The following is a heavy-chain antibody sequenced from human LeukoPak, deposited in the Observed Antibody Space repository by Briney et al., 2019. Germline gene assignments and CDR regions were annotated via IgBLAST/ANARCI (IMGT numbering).Heavy chain of an antibody. CDR2: IYYSGTT. J-gene: IGHJ4*02. V-gene: IGHV4-59*01. CDR3: ARGVYIAAAQYGY. D-gene: IGHD6-13*01. CDR1: GGSISSCY. Sequence: SETLSPTCTVSGGSISSCYWSWIRQPPGKGLEWLGYIYYSGTTNYNPSLKSRVTISVDTSKNQFSLKLSSVTAADTAVYYCARGVYIAAAQYGYWGQGTLVTVSS.